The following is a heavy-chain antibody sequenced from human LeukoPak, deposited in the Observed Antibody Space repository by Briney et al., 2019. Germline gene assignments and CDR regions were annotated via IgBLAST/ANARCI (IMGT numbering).Heavy chain of an antibody. CDR2: IKGDGSYT. CDR3: VRDPGVY. D-gene: IGHD2-8*01. CDR1: GFTFSTYW. Sequence: GGSLRLSCAASGFTFSTYWMHWVRQAPGKGLMWVSRIKGDGSYTDYADSVEGRFTISRDNTKSTLYLQMNSLRIEDTAVYYCVRDPGVYWGQGTLVTVSS. J-gene: IGHJ4*02. V-gene: IGHV3-74*01.